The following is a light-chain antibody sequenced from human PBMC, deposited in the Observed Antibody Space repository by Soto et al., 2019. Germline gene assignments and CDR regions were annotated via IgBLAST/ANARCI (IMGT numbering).Light chain of an antibody. J-gene: IGKJ5*01. Sequence: EIVSTQSPSTLSLSPGERAALSCRASQSVGSFLAWYQQKPGQAPRLLIYDTSIRATGIPARFSGSGSGTDFTLTISSLEPEDFAVYYCQQRNSWPPTFTFAQGTRLEIK. CDR3: QQRNSWPPTFT. CDR1: QSVGSF. CDR2: DTS. V-gene: IGKV3-11*01.